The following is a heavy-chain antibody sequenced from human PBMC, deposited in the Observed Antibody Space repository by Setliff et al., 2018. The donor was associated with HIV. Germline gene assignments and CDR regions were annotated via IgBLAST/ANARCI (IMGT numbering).Heavy chain of an antibody. D-gene: IGHD1-1*01. CDR2: FTNRGST. V-gene: IGHV4-61*02. CDR1: GGSMNSENNH. CDR3: ARDPSDGYGHFDY. J-gene: IGHJ4*02. Sequence: LSLTCTVSGGSMNSENNHWGWFRQPAGKGLEWIGRFTNRGSTDYDPSLKSRVTISIDRSRNQFSLKLSAVTAADTAVYFCARDPSDGYGHFDYWGQGALVTVSS.